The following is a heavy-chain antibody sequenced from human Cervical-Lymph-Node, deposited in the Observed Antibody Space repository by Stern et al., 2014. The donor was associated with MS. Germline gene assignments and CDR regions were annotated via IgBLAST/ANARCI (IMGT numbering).Heavy chain of an antibody. CDR1: GDTFSIYA. D-gene: IGHD5-24*01. J-gene: IGHJ3*01. V-gene: IGHV1-69*01. CDR3: ARPRVDGYNLHAFDF. CDR2: IIPILATT. Sequence: QVQLVQSGAEVKKPGSSVKVSCKAAGDTFSIYAISWVRQAPGRGLEWMGGIIPILATTNYAQKFQGRVTITADESTSTVYMELSSLISEDTAVYYCARPRVDGYNLHAFDFWGQGTMVTVSS.